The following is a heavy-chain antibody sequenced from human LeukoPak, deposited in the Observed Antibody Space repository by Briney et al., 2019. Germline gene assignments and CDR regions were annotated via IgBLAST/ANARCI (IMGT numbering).Heavy chain of an antibody. V-gene: IGHV6-1*01. CDR2: TYYRSKWYN. Sequence: SQTLSLTCAISGDSVSSNSAAWNWIRQSPSRGLEWLGRTYYRSKWYNDYAVSVKSRITINPDTSKNQFSLQLNSVTAADTAVYYCARESYSSGWYDRHGLAEEGSSVGFDIWGQGTMVTVSS. CDR3: ARESYSSGWYDRHGLAEEGSSVGFDI. J-gene: IGHJ3*02. D-gene: IGHD6-19*01. CDR1: GDSVSSNSAA.